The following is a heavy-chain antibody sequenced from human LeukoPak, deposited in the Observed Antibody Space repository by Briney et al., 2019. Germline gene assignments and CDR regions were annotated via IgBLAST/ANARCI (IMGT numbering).Heavy chain of an antibody. CDR1: GASISSSGYY. D-gene: IGHD2-21*02. V-gene: IGHV4-39*07. Sequence: SETLSLTCTVSGASISSSGYYWGWIRQPPGKGLEWIGTLYYSVITYPNPSLKSRVTILVDKSKSQFSLRLTSVTAADTAVYYCARARAGLTCDYWGQGTLVTVSS. CDR2: LYYSVIT. J-gene: IGHJ4*02. CDR3: ARARAGLTCDY.